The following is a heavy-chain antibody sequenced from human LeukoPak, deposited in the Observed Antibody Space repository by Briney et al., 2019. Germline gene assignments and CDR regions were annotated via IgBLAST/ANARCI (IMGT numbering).Heavy chain of an antibody. CDR1: DGSISSSSYY. CDR2: IYYSGST. J-gene: IGHJ4*02. Sequence: SETLSLACTVSDGSISSSSYYWGWIRQPPGKGLEWIGNIYYSGSTYYNPSLKSRVTISVDTSKNQFSLKLSSVTAADTAVYYCARDQGRWLVRTFDYWGQGTLVTVSS. D-gene: IGHD6-19*01. CDR3: ARDQGRWLVRTFDY. V-gene: IGHV4-39*07.